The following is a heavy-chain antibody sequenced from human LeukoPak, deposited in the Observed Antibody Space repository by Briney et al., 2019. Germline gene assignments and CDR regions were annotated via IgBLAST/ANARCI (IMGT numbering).Heavy chain of an antibody. V-gene: IGHV4-34*01. CDR1: GGSFSGYY. CDR3: ARGLGTYYDSSGYYPGAVFDY. J-gene: IGHJ4*02. Sequence: PSETLSLTCAVYGGSFSGYYWSWIRQPPGKGLEWIGEINHSGSTNYNPSLKSRVTISVDTSKNQFSLKLSSVTAADTAVYYCARGLGTYYDSSGYYPGAVFDYWGQGTLVTVSS. D-gene: IGHD3-22*01. CDR2: INHSGST.